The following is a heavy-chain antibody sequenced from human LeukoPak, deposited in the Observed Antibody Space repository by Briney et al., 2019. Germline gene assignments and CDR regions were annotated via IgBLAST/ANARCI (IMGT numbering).Heavy chain of an antibody. CDR3: AKGIGRTGSSGNLDFRRSVGWDAFDV. V-gene: IGHV3-23*01. Sequence: GGSLRLSCAGSGFTFCDYAMSWVRQAPGKGLEWVSAIGSRGVSAYYADSVKGRFSISRDNSKNTVYLQMNSLRAEDTAVYFCAKGIGRTGSSGNLDFRRSVGWDAFDVWGQGTLVTVSS. CDR2: IGSRGVSA. CDR1: GFTFCDYA. D-gene: IGHD3-10*01. J-gene: IGHJ3*01.